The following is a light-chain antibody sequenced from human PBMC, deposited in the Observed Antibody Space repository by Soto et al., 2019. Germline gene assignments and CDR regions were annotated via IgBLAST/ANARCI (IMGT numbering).Light chain of an antibody. V-gene: IGLV3-1*01. CDR1: KLGDKY. CDR3: QAWDSGTAS. CDR2: QNN. Sequence: SSELTQPPSVSVSPGQTAIITCSGHKLGDKYACWYQQKPGQSPVLVIYQNNKRPSGIPDRFSGSNSGNTATLTISGTQAMDEADYYCQAWDSGTASFGGGTKLTVL. J-gene: IGLJ2*01.